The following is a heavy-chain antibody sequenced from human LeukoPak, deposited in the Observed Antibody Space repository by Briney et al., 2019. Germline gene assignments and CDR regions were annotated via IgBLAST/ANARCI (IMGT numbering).Heavy chain of an antibody. D-gene: IGHD4-23*01. J-gene: IGHJ1*01. Sequence: ASVKVSCKASGYTFTSYDINWVRQATGQGLEWMGWMNPNSGNTGHAQKFQGRVTITRNTSISTAYMELSSLRAEDTAVYYCAKDRYGGNSVIFSEYFQHWGQGTLVTVSS. V-gene: IGHV1-8*03. CDR3: AKDRYGGNSVIFSEYFQH. CDR2: MNPNSGNT. CDR1: GYTFTSYD.